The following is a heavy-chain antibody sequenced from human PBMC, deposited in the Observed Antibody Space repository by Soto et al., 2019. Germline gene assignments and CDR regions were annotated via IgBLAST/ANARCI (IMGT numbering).Heavy chain of an antibody. V-gene: IGHV3-23*01. J-gene: IGHJ5*02. CDR1: GFTFSSSA. CDR3: AKLTSS. Sequence: PGGSLRLSCAASGFTFSSSAMSWVRQAPGKGLEWVSTTSTSGVYYTDSVKGRFTISRDNSKNTLYLQMNSLRVEDTAIYYCAKLTSSWGQGALVTVS. CDR2: TSTSGV.